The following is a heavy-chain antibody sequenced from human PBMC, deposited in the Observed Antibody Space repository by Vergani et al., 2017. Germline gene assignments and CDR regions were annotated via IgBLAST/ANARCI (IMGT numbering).Heavy chain of an antibody. CDR3: AKDRPTNMFRGAYGMDV. D-gene: IGHD3-10*01. V-gene: IGHV3-30*02. CDR1: GLTFSTCG. Sequence: VQLVESGGTWVQPGGSLRLSCAASGLTFSTCGMHWVRQAPGKGLEWVAFIRFDGSNKYYGDSVNGRFIISRDNSKNTVDLRMNSLRTDDTAIYYCAKDRPTNMFRGAYGMDVWGQGTTVTVSS. CDR2: IRFDGSNK. J-gene: IGHJ6*02.